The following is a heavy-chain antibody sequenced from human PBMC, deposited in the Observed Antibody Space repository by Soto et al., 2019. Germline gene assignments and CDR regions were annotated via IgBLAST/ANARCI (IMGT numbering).Heavy chain of an antibody. CDR3: AISYYDYVWGSYRRDAFDI. Sequence: QVQLVQSGAEVKKPGASVKVSCKASGYTFTSYDINWVRQATGQGLEWMGWMNPNSGNTGYAQKFQGRVTMTRNTYISTAYMELSILRSEDTAVYYCAISYYDYVWGSYRRDAFDIWGQGTMVNVSS. D-gene: IGHD3-16*02. CDR1: GYTFTSYD. J-gene: IGHJ3*02. CDR2: MNPNSGNT. V-gene: IGHV1-8*01.